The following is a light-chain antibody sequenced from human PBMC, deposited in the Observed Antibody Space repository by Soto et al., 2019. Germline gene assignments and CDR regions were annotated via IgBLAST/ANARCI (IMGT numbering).Light chain of an antibody. V-gene: IGKV1-5*01. J-gene: IGKJ5*01. CDR3: QHYHSFSIT. Sequence: SQMTQSPSSLSASVGDIVTMTCRSSHDISMWFSFYQQRPFGSPRLVIYDSSILESGVPSTFSGSGSGTEFSLTISNLRPDDFATYYCQHYHSFSITFGQGTRLEIK. CDR1: HDISMW. CDR2: DSS.